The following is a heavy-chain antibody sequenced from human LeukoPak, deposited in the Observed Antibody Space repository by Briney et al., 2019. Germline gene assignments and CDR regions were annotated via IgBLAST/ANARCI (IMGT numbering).Heavy chain of an antibody. J-gene: IGHJ6*02. CDR2: ISSSSSYI. D-gene: IGHD3-3*01. CDR1: GSAFSSYS. Sequence: SGGSLRLSCAASGSAFSSYSMNWVRQAPGKGLEWVSSISSSSSYIYYADSVKGRFTISRDNAKNSLYLQMNSLRAEDTAVYYCARSPYLDFWSGYYLNYYYGMDVWGQGTTVTVSS. CDR3: ARSPYLDFWSGYYLNYYYGMDV. V-gene: IGHV3-21*01.